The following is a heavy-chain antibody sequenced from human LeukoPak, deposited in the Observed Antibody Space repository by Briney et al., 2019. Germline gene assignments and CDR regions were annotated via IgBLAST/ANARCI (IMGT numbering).Heavy chain of an antibody. CDR2: IYPGDSDT. CDR3: ARSNAPSLGGFDY. CDR1: GYSFTTYW. Sequence: GESLRISCKGSGYSFTTYWIGWVRQMPGKGLEWMGIIYPGDSDTRYSPSFQGQVTISADKSISTAYLQWSSLKASDTAMYYCARSNAPSLGGFDYWGQGTLVTVSS. D-gene: IGHD3-10*01. V-gene: IGHV5-51*01. J-gene: IGHJ4*02.